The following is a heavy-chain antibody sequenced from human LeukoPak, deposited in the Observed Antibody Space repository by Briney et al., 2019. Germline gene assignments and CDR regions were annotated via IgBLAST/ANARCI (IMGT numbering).Heavy chain of an antibody. J-gene: IGHJ4*02. D-gene: IGHD6-13*01. Sequence: GAAVKVSCKASGGTFSSYAISWVRPAPGQGLEWMGRIIPILGIANYAQKFQGRVTITADKSTSTAYMELSSLRSEDTAVYYCAALIAAAENPPFYWGQGTLVTVSS. CDR3: AALIAAAENPPFY. CDR2: IIPILGIA. V-gene: IGHV1-69*04. CDR1: GGTFSSYA.